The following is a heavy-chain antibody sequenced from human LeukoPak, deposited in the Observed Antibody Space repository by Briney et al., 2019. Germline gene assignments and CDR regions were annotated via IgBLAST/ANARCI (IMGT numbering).Heavy chain of an antibody. Sequence: PGRSLRLSCAASGFTFSTYDMHWVRQAPGKGLEWVTVMSYDGSNKYYADSVKGRFTISRDNSKNTLYLQMNSLRADDTAVCYCAKDLQLALDYWGQGTLVTVSP. CDR3: AKDLQLALDY. CDR1: GFTFSTYD. CDR2: MSYDGSNK. V-gene: IGHV3-30*18. J-gene: IGHJ4*02. D-gene: IGHD6-13*01.